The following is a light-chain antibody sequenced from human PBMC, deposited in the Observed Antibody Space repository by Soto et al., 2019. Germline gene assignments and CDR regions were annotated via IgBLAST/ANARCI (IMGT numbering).Light chain of an antibody. CDR3: LQYHNLWA. Sequence: ILMTQSPATVSVSPGESATLSCRASQNIYYNVAWYQHGPGQAPRLLIYRASTRAPGVPARFSGSGSGTEFTLTISSLQPEDFTVYSCLQYHNLWAFGQGTKVDI. CDR2: RAS. V-gene: IGKV3-15*01. J-gene: IGKJ1*01. CDR1: QNIYYN.